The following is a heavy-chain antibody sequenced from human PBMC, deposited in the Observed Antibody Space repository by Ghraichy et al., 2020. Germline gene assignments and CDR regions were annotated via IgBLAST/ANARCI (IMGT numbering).Heavy chain of an antibody. CDR1: GFTFSNAW. CDR3: TTVDFWSGYYDY. CDR2: IKSKTDGGTT. D-gene: IGHD3-3*01. Sequence: LSLTCAASGFTFSNAWMSWVRQAPGKGLEWVGRIKSKTDGGTTDYAAPVKGRFTISRDDSKNTLYLQMNSLKTEDTAVYYCTTVDFWSGYYDYWGQGTLVTVSS. J-gene: IGHJ4*02. V-gene: IGHV3-15*01.